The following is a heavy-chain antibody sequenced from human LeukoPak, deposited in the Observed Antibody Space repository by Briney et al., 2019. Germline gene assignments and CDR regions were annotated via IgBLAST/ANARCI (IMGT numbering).Heavy chain of an antibody. CDR2: ISSSGIII. CDR1: GFTFSDYY. J-gene: IGHJ6*02. V-gene: IGHV3-11*04. Sequence: GGSLRLSCAASGFTFSDYYMSWIRQAPGKGLEWVSYISSSGIIIHYADSVKGRFTISRDNSKNTLYLQMNSLRAEDTAVYYCAREAGTSWNHYYYYYYGMDVWGQGTTVTVSS. CDR3: AREAGTSWNHYYYYYYGMDV. D-gene: IGHD2-2*01.